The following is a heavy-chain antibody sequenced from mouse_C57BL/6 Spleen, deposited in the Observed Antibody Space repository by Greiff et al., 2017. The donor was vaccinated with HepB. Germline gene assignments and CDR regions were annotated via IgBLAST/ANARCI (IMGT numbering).Heavy chain of an antibody. CDR2: INPSTGGT. Sequence: EVKLQESGPELVKPGASVKISCKASGYSFTGYYMNWVKQSPEKSLEWIGEINPSTGGTTYNQKFKAKATLTVDKSSSTAYMQLKSLTSEDSAVYYCAKSTWYFDVWGTGTTVTVSS. CDR3: AKSTWYFDV. V-gene: IGHV1-42*01. D-gene: IGHD5-1*01. J-gene: IGHJ1*03. CDR1: GYSFTGYY.